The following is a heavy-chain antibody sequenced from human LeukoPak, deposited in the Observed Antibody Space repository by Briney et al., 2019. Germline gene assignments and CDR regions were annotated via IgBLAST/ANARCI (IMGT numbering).Heavy chain of an antibody. J-gene: IGHJ3*02. CDR3: ANRPTVAVAGMGKAFDI. CDR2: ISYDGRNK. CDR1: GFTFSSYG. V-gene: IGHV3-30*18. D-gene: IGHD6-19*01. Sequence: GGSLRLSCATSGFTFSSYGMHWVRQAPGKGLEWVAVISYDGRNKYYADSVKGRFTISRDNSKNTLYLQMNSLRAEDTAVYYCANRPTVAVAGMGKAFDIWGQGTMVTVSS.